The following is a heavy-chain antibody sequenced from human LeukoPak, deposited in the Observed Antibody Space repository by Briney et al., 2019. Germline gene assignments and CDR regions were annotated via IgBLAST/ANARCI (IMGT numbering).Heavy chain of an antibody. J-gene: IGHJ3*02. D-gene: IGHD6-19*01. Sequence: GGSLRLSCATSGFTFSNYAMHWVRQAPGKGLEWVAFIRYDGSEKHYEDTVKGRFIISRDNSKNTLDLQMNSLRAEDTAMYYCAKDLRQWLANDAFDIWGQGTMVTVSS. CDR2: IRYDGSEK. V-gene: IGHV3-30*02. CDR3: AKDLRQWLANDAFDI. CDR1: GFTFSNYA.